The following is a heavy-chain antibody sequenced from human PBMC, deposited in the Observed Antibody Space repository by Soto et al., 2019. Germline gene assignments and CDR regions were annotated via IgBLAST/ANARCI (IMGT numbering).Heavy chain of an antibody. CDR2: ISGSGGST. CDR1: GFTFSSYA. V-gene: IGHV3-23*01. CDR3: AKGGYYYYGMDV. Sequence: EVQLLESGGGLVQPGGSLRLSCAASGFTFSSYAMSWVRQAPGKGLEWVSAISGSGGSTYYADSVKGRFTISSDNSKNTLYLQMNSLRAEDTAVYCCAKGGYYYYGMDVWGQGTTVTVSS. J-gene: IGHJ6*02.